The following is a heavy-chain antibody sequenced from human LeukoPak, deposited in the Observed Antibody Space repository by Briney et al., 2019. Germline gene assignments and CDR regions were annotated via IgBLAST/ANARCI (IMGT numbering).Heavy chain of an antibody. D-gene: IGHD5-12*01. J-gene: IGHJ5*02. V-gene: IGHV3-23*01. Sequence: GGSLRLSCAASGVTFSRYAMTWVRQAPGKGLEWVSGISVGGSDTSYADSVKGRFTISRDNSKNTLYLQMNSLRAEDTAVYYCAKERYSGYPQGWFDPWGQGTLVTVSS. CDR3: AKERYSGYPQGWFDP. CDR1: GVTFSRYA. CDR2: ISVGGSDT.